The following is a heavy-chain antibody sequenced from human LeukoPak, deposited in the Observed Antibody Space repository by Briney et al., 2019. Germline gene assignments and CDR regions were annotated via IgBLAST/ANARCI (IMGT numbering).Heavy chain of an antibody. D-gene: IGHD3-3*01. CDR1: GFTFSSYS. Sequence: GGSLRLSCAASGFTFSSYSMNWVRQAPGKGLEWVSYISSSSSTIYYADSVKGRFTISRDNAKNSLYLHMNSLRAEDTAVYYCARDRGRTIFGVVTTFFDYWGQGTLVTVSS. V-gene: IGHV3-48*01. J-gene: IGHJ4*02. CDR3: ARDRGRTIFGVVTTFFDY. CDR2: ISSSSSTI.